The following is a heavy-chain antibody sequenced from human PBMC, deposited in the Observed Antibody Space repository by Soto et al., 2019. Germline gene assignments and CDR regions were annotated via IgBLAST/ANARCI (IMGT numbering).Heavy chain of an antibody. Sequence: GGSLRLSCAASGFSVSNKYMSWVRQAPGKGLEWVSVFYTDGSTYYADSVKGRFTISRDNSKNTLYLQMNSLRAEDTAVYYCAKGAVPTTPVPLFDYWGQGTLVTVSS. J-gene: IGHJ4*02. CDR3: AKGAVPTTPVPLFDY. D-gene: IGHD1-1*01. V-gene: IGHV3-53*01. CDR2: FYTDGST. CDR1: GFSVSNKY.